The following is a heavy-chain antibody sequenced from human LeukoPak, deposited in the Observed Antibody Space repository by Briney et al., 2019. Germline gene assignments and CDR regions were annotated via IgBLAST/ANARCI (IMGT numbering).Heavy chain of an antibody. D-gene: IGHD3-22*01. J-gene: IGHJ1*01. CDR2: ISWDGGNT. V-gene: IGHV3-43D*04. Sequence: PGGSLRLSCAASGFTFKHYAMHWVRQAPGKGLEWVCLISWDGGNTNYADSVKGRFTISRDNSKNSLYLQMHSLRAEDTARYYCVEESESGGYRYFRHWGQGTRVTVSS. CDR3: VEESESGGYRYFRH. CDR1: GFTFKHYA.